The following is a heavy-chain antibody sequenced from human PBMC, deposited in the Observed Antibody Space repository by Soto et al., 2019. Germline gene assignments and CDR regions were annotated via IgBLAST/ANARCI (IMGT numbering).Heavy chain of an antibody. D-gene: IGHD3-10*01. Sequence: EVQLVESGGGLVQPGGSLRLSCAASGFTFSSYSMNWVRQAPGKGLEWVSYISSSSSTIYYADSVKGRFTISRDNAKNSLYLQMNSLRAEDTAVYYCARENYYGSGSQNAFDIWGQGTMVTVSS. V-gene: IGHV3-48*01. CDR1: GFTFSSYS. CDR3: ARENYYGSGSQNAFDI. CDR2: ISSSSSTI. J-gene: IGHJ3*02.